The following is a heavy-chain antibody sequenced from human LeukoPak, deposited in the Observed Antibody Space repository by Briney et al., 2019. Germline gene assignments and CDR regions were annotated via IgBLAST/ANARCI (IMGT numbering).Heavy chain of an antibody. V-gene: IGHV3-23*01. CDR1: GLTFTNAW. D-gene: IGHD3-22*01. Sequence: GGSLRLSCATSGLTFTNAWMSWFRQAPGKGLEWVSAISGSGGSAYYADSVKGRFTLSRDNSKNTLYLQMNSLRAEDTAIYYCAKDVDRVQSYYFDYWGQGTLVTVSS. J-gene: IGHJ4*02. CDR3: AKDVDRVQSYYFDY. CDR2: ISGSGGSA.